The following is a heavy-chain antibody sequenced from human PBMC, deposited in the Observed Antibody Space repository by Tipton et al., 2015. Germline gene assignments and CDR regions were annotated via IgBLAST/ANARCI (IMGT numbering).Heavy chain of an antibody. J-gene: IGHJ5*02. D-gene: IGHD3-10*01. V-gene: IGHV4-59*01. CDR3: ARLRETYGSDSDNWFDP. CDR2: IYYSGST. CDR1: GGSINNNF. Sequence: TLSLTCTVSGGSINNNFWTWIRQPPGKGLEWIGNIYYSGSTKYNPSLKSRVTISVDTSKNQFSLKLSPVTAADTAVYYCARLRETYGSDSDNWFDPWGQGTLVTVSS.